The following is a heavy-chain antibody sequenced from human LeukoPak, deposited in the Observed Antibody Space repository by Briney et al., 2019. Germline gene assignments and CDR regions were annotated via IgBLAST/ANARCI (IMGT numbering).Heavy chain of an antibody. CDR2: ISSSSSYI. CDR1: GFTFSSYS. CDR3: ARDSGKNSPDY. Sequence: GGSLRLSCAASGFTFSSYSMNWVRQAPGKGLEWVSSISSSSSYIYYADSVKGRFTISRDNAKNSLYLQMNSLRAEDTGMYYCARDSGKNSPDYWGQGTLVTVSS. J-gene: IGHJ4*02. D-gene: IGHD3-10*01. V-gene: IGHV3-21*01.